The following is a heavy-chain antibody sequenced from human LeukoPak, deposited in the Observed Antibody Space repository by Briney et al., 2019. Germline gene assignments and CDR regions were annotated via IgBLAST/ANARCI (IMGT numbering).Heavy chain of an antibody. D-gene: IGHD2-8*01. J-gene: IGHJ6*03. CDR1: GGSISSSSYY. V-gene: IGHV4-39*01. CDR3: ASLYATRYYYYYYMDV. CDR2: IYYSGST. Sequence: PSETLSLTCTVSGGSISSSSYYWGWIRQPPGKGLEWIGSIYYSGSTYYNPSLKSRVTISVDTSKNQFSLKLSSVTAADTAVYYCASLYATRYYYYYYMDVWGKGTTVTVSS.